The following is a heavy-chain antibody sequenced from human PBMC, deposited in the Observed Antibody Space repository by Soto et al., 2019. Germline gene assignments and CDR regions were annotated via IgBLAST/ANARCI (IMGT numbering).Heavy chain of an antibody. CDR2: IYYSGST. Sequence: SETLSLTCTVSGGSISSGGYYWSWIRQHPGKGLEWIGYIYYSGSTYYNQSLKSRVTISVDTSKNQFSLKLSSVTAADTAVYYFARAGILLMVYAMNDAFDIWGQGTMVTVSS. CDR3: ARAGILLMVYAMNDAFDI. J-gene: IGHJ3*02. CDR1: GGSISSGGYY. V-gene: IGHV4-31*03. D-gene: IGHD2-8*01.